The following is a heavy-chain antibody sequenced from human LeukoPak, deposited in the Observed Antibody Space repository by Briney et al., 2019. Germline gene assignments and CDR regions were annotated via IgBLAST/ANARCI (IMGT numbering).Heavy chain of an antibody. Sequence: SVKVSCKASGGTFSSYAISWVRQAPGQGLEWMGGIIPIFGTANYAQKFQGRVTITADESTSTAYMELSSLRSEDTAVYYCARDPGPDIVVVPAAIGAFDIWGQGTMVTVSS. CDR1: GGTFSSYA. CDR3: ARDPGPDIVVVPAAIGAFDI. CDR2: IIPIFGTA. V-gene: IGHV1-69*13. J-gene: IGHJ3*02. D-gene: IGHD2-2*02.